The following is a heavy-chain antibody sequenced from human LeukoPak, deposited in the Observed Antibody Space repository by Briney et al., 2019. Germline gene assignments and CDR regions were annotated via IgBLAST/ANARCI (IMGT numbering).Heavy chain of an antibody. CDR2: IYTSGSA. CDR1: GGSISSGSYY. D-gene: IGHD2-2*01. J-gene: IGHJ3*02. CDR3: ASTPIVVVPAASFQDAFDI. V-gene: IGHV4-61*02. Sequence: PSQTLSLTRTVSGGSISSGSYYWSWIRQPAGKGLEWIGRIYTSGSANYNPSLKSRVTISVDTSKNQFSLKLSSVTAADTAVYYCASTPIVVVPAASFQDAFDIWGQGTMVTVSS.